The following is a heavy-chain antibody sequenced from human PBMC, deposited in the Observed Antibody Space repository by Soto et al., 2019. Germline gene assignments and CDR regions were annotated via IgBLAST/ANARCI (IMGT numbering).Heavy chain of an antibody. D-gene: IGHD3-3*01. V-gene: IGHV3-21*01. CDR1: GFTFSSYS. CDR3: ARDVAPSTYDFWSTYGMDV. Sequence: GSLRLSCAASGFTFSSYSMNWVRQAPGKGLEWVSSISSGSSYIHYADSVKGRFTISRDNAKNSLYLQMNSLRAEDTAVYYCARDVAPSTYDFWSTYGMDVWGQGTTVTVSS. J-gene: IGHJ6*02. CDR2: ISSGSSYI.